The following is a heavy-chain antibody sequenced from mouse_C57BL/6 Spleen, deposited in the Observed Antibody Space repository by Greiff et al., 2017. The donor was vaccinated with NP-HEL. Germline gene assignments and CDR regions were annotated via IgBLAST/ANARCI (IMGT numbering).Heavy chain of an antibody. CDR2: IYPSDSGT. J-gene: IGHJ3*01. Sequence: QVQLQQPGAELVRPGSSVKLSCKASGYTFTSYWMDWVKQRPGQGLEWIGNIYPSDSGTHYNQKFKDKATLPVAKSSTTAYMLLSSLTTEESAVYDCARRGYYGSSPAWFAYWGQGTLVTVSA. D-gene: IGHD1-1*01. V-gene: IGHV1-61*01. CDR3: ARRGYYGSSPAWFAY. CDR1: GYTFTSYW.